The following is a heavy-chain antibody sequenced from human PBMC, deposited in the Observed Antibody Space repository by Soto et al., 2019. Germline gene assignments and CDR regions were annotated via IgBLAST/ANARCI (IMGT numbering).Heavy chain of an antibody. CDR2: IWNDGSNS. Sequence: QVQLVESGGGVVQPGRSLRLSCAASGFTFNNYGMHWVRQAPGKGLEWVAVIWNDGSNSYYANSVKGRFTISRDNSKNTLHLQMISLRAEDTAVYYCARRQISPHTRGAATARGAMEVWGQGTTVTVSS. J-gene: IGHJ6*02. V-gene: IGHV3-33*08. CDR1: GFTFNNYG. CDR3: ARRQISPHTRGAATARGAMEV. D-gene: IGHD6-13*01.